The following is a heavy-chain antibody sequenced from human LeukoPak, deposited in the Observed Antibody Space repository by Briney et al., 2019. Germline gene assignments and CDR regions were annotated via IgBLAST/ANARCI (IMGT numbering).Heavy chain of an antibody. CDR2: INSDGSST. V-gene: IGHV3-74*01. CDR3: ARPSPLNWNYALDY. J-gene: IGHJ4*02. D-gene: IGHD1-7*01. Sequence: QPGGSLRLSCAASGFTFSSYWMHWVRQAPGKGLMWVSRINSDGSSTIYADSVKGRFTISRDNAKNTLYLQMNSLRAEDTAVYYCARPSPLNWNYALDYWGQGTLVTVSS. CDR1: GFTFSSYW.